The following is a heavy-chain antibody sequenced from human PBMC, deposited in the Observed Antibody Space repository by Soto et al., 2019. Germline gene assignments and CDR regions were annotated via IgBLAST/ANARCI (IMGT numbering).Heavy chain of an antibody. CDR3: ASRHSSPYFDY. Sequence: SETLSLTCTVPGGSISSGDYYWSWIRQPPGKGLEWIGSIYYSGSTYYNPSLKSRVTISVDTSKNQFSLKLNSVTAADTAVYYCASRHSSPYFDYWGQGTLVTVSS. CDR2: IYYSGST. V-gene: IGHV4-30-4*01. D-gene: IGHD6-13*01. J-gene: IGHJ4*02. CDR1: GGSISSGDYY.